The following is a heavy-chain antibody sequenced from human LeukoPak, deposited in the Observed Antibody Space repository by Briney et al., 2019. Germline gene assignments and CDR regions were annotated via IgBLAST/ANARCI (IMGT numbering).Heavy chain of an antibody. Sequence: GGSLRLSCAASGFTFDDYAMHWVRQAPGKGLEWVSGISWNSGSIGYADSVKGRFTISRDNAKNSLYLQMNSLRAEDTALYYCAKSPRERWLEPFDYWGQGTLVTVSS. D-gene: IGHD6-19*01. CDR1: GFTFDDYA. V-gene: IGHV3-9*01. CDR3: AKSPRERWLEPFDY. J-gene: IGHJ4*02. CDR2: ISWNSGSI.